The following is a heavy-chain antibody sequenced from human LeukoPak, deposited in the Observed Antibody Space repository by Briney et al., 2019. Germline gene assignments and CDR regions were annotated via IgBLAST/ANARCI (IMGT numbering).Heavy chain of an antibody. CDR2: ISWNSGSI. D-gene: IGHD7-27*01. J-gene: IGHJ4*02. CDR3: AKDVGPATTGVDY. Sequence: GGSLRLSCAASGFTFYDYGMQWVRHAPGKGLEGVSGISWNSGSIDYADSVKGRFTISRDNAKNSLYLQMNSLRAEDTALYYCAKDVGPATTGVDYWGQGTLLTVSS. CDR1: GFTFYDYG. V-gene: IGHV3-9*01.